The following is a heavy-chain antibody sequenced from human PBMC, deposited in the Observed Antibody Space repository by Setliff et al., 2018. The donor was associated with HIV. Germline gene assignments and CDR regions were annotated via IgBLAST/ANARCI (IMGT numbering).Heavy chain of an antibody. CDR1: GFTFTSSA. CDR3: AADLLNEYAFDI. V-gene: IGHV1-58*01. D-gene: IGHD2-21*01. CDR2: IVVGSGNT. Sequence: VKVSCKASGFTFTSSAVQWVRQARGQRLEWIGWIVVGSGNTNYAQKFQERVTITRDMSTSTAYMELSSLRSEDTAVYYCAADLLNEYAFDIWGQGTMVTVSS. J-gene: IGHJ3*02.